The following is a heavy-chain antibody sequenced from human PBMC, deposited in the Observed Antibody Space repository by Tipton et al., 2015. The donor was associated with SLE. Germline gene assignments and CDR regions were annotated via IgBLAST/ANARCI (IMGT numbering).Heavy chain of an antibody. CDR1: GGSFSGYY. V-gene: IGHV4-34*01. J-gene: IGHJ2*01. Sequence: TLSLTCAVYGGSFSGYYWSWIRQPPGKGLEWIGEINHSGSTNYNPSHKSRVTISVDTSKNQFSLKLSSVTAADTAVYYCARAPRGYNYGVRVSYFDLWGRGTLVTVSS. D-gene: IGHD5-18*01. CDR2: INHSGST. CDR3: ARAPRGYNYGVRVSYFDL.